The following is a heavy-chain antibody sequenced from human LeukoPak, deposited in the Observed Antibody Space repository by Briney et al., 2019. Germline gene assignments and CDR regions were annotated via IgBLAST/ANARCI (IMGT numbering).Heavy chain of an antibody. D-gene: IGHD3-10*01. J-gene: IGHJ6*02. CDR3: ARDEDSMVRGRTYYYYGMDV. V-gene: IGHV3-30*04. CDR2: ISYDGSNK. Sequence: GGSLRLSCAASGFTFSSYAMHWVRQAPGKGLEWVAVISYDGSNKYYADSVRGRFTIYRDNSKNTLYLQMHSLRAEDTAVYYCARDEDSMVRGRTYYYYGMDVWGQGTTVTVSS. CDR1: GFTFSSYA.